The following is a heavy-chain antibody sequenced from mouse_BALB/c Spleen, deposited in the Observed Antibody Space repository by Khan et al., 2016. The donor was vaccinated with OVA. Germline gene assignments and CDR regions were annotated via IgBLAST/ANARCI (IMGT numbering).Heavy chain of an antibody. CDR2: ITYSGNI. D-gene: IGHD1-3*01. CDR3: ARSCDSGGMDY. CDR1: GDSITSGF. Sequence: VQLQQSGPSLVKPSQTLSLSCSVTGDSITSGFWNWIRKFPGNKFEYLGYITYSGNIYYNPSLISRISITRDTSKSQSYLQLNSVTTEDTATYYCARSCDSGGMDYWGQGTLVTVSA. V-gene: IGHV3-8*02. J-gene: IGHJ3*01.